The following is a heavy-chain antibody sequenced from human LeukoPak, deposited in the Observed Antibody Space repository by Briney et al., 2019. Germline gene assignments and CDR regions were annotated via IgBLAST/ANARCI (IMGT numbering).Heavy chain of an antibody. V-gene: IGHV3-23*01. CDR1: GFTFSSYA. CDR3: AKGGCSSTSCSFDY. Sequence: PGGSLRLSCAASGFTFSSYAMSWVRQAPGKGLEWVSAISGSGGSTYYADFVKGRFTISRDNSKNTLYLQMNSLRAEDTAVYYCAKGGCSSTSCSFDYWGQGTLVTVSS. CDR2: ISGSGGST. D-gene: IGHD2-2*01. J-gene: IGHJ4*02.